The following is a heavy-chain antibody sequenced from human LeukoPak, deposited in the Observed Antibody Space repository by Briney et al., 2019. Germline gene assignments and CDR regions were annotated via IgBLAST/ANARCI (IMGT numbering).Heavy chain of an antibody. CDR1: GFTFSSGY. Sequence: PGGSLRLSCAVSGFTFSSGYMHWVRQPPGKGPVWVSRISSDGSNTIYADSVKGRFTISRDDARNTLYLKMNSRREADTAVYYFARYTGGGVYWGQGTLVTVSS. J-gene: IGHJ4*02. V-gene: IGHV3-74*01. CDR3: ARYTGGGVY. D-gene: IGHD2-2*02. CDR2: ISSDGSNT.